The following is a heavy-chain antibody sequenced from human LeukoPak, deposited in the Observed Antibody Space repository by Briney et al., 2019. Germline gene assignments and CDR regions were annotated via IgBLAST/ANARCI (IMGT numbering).Heavy chain of an antibody. CDR3: ARDPTSSWETAFDI. CDR2: IYSGGST. V-gene: IGHV3-66*01. Sequence: PGGSLRLSCAASGFTVSSNYMTWVRQAAGKGLEWVSVIYSGGSTYYADSVKGRFTISRDNAKNSLYLQMNSLRAEDTAVYYCARDPTSSWETAFDIWGQGTMVTVSS. J-gene: IGHJ3*02. D-gene: IGHD1-26*01. CDR1: GFTVSSNY.